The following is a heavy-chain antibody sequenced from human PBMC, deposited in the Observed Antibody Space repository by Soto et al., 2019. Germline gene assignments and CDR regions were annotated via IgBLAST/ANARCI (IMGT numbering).Heavy chain of an antibody. CDR3: ARLLTGNDMTLYYFDY. Sequence: SSETLSLTCTVSGGSISSYYWSWIRQPPGKGLEWIGYVYYTGKTKYNPSLESRITLSIDMSKNQFSLNVSSVTATDTAVYFCARLLTGNDMTLYYFDYWGQGALVTVSS. D-gene: IGHD5-12*01. J-gene: IGHJ4*02. V-gene: IGHV4-59*08. CDR2: VYYTGKT. CDR1: GGSISSYY.